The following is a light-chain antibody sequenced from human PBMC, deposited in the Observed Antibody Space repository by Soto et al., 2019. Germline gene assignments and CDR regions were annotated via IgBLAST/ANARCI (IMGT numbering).Light chain of an antibody. J-gene: IGLJ1*01. V-gene: IGLV2-14*01. CDR1: SSDVGGYNY. CDR3: TSYTSRSIPYV. CDR2: DVS. Sequence: QSVLTQPASLSGSPGQSITISCTGTSSDVGGYNYVSWYQQNPGKAPKLMIYDVSNRPSGVSNRFSGSKSGNTASLTISGLQAEDEAYYYCTSYTSRSIPYVFGGGTKVTVL.